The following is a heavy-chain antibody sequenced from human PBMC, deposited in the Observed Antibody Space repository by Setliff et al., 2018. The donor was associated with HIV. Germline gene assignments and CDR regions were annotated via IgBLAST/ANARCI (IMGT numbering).Heavy chain of an antibody. CDR1: GDSVSSRSYY. J-gene: IGHJ4*02. Sequence: SETLSLTCTVSGDSVSSRSYYWSWIRQPPGKGLEWIGYTYYSGSTNYNPALKSRVTISVDTSKNHFSLKLSSVTAADTAVYYCARDLKSQEGYCSGGSCNRGMSDYWGQGTLVTVSS. V-gene: IGHV4-61*03. CDR3: ARDLKSQEGYCSGGSCNRGMSDY. D-gene: IGHD2-15*01. CDR2: TYYSGST.